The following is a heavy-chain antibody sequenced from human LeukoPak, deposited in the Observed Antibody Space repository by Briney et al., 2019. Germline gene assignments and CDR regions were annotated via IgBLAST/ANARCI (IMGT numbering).Heavy chain of an antibody. J-gene: IGHJ5*02. CDR3: ARQVVVVAAENWFDP. CDR2: IYYSGT. Sequence: SETLSLTCTVSGGSISSSSHYWGWIRQPPGKGLEWIGSIYYSGTYYNPSLKSRVTTSVDTSKNHFSLKLSSVTAADTAVYYCARQVVVVAAENWFDPWGQGTLVTVSS. D-gene: IGHD2-15*01. CDR1: GGSISSSSHY. V-gene: IGHV4-39*01.